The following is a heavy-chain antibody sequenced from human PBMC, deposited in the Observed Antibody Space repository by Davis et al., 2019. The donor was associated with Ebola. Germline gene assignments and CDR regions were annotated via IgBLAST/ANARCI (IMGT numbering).Heavy chain of an antibody. CDR1: GFTFSSYA. J-gene: IGHJ4*02. V-gene: IGHV3-64D*08. CDR2: ISSNGGST. CDR3: VKDRNPAGGWYYFDY. Sequence: GESLKISCSASGFTFSSYAMHWVRQAPGKGLEYVSAISSNGGSTYYADSVKGRFTISRDNSKNTLYLQMSSLRAEDTAVYYCVKDRNPAGGWYYFDYWGQGTLVTVSS. D-gene: IGHD6-19*01.